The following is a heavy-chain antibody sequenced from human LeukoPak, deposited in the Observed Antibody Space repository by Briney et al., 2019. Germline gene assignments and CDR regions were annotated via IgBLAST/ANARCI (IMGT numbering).Heavy chain of an antibody. V-gene: IGHV3-33*01. Sequence: PGGSLRLSCAASGFPFSSYGMHWVRQAPGKGLEWVAIIWYDGGNKYYADSVKGRFTIPRDNSKNTLYLQMNSLRAEDTAVYYCARDPYSSGWYFDYWGQGTLVTV. CDR3: ARDPYSSGWYFDY. J-gene: IGHJ4*02. CDR1: GFPFSSYG. D-gene: IGHD6-19*01. CDR2: IWYDGGNK.